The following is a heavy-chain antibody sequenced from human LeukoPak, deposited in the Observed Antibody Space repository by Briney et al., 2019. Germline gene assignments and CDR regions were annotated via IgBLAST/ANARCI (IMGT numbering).Heavy chain of an antibody. Sequence: GGSLRLSCATSGFSFSSYAMSWVRQAPGKGLEWVSAMSSSDDGRYYADSVKGRFTISRDNAKNSLYLQMNSLRAEDTAVYYCARDLMGIAYRGAFYYWGQGTLVTVSS. J-gene: IGHJ4*02. D-gene: IGHD6-13*01. CDR2: MSSSDDGR. V-gene: IGHV3-21*04. CDR3: ARDLMGIAYRGAFYY. CDR1: GFSFSSYA.